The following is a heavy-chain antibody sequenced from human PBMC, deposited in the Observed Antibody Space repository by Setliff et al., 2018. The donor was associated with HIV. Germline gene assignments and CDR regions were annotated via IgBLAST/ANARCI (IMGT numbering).Heavy chain of an antibody. CDR3: ARAPYVSGSFGWFDP. V-gene: IGHV4-31*01. J-gene: IGHJ5*02. CDR1: GGSISSGGYY. Sequence: SETLSLTCTVSGGSISSGGYYWSWIRQHPGKGLEWIGYVYYTGTTNQNPSLRSLITISLDTSKNQFSLKLTSVTAADTAVYYCARAPYVSGSFGWFDPWGQGTLVTVSS. CDR2: VYYTGTT. D-gene: IGHD3-10*01.